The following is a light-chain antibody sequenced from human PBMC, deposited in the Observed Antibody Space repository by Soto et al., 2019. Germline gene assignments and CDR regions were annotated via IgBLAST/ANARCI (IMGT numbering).Light chain of an antibody. CDR2: GSS. CDR3: QLYGSSPPGT. V-gene: IGKV3-20*01. J-gene: IGKJ1*01. CDR1: QSVSSSY. Sequence: EIVLTQSPGTLSLSPGERATLSCRASQSVSSSYLAWYQQKPGQAPRLLIYGSSRRATGIPDRFSGSESGTDFTLTISRLEPEDFAVYFCQLYGSSPPGTFGQGTKVEI.